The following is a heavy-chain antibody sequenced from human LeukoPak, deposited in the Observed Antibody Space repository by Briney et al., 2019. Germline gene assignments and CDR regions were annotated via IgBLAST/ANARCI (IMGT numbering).Heavy chain of an antibody. CDR3: AKDLTYQLLVDNAFDI. CDR1: GFTFSNYW. Sequence: PGGSLRLSCAASGFTFSNYWMHWVRQAPGKGLEWVSAISGSGGSTYYADSVKGRFTISRDNSKNTLYLQMNSLRAEDTAVYYCAKDLTYQLLVDNAFDIWGQGTMVTVSS. CDR2: ISGSGGST. V-gene: IGHV3-23*01. D-gene: IGHD2-2*01. J-gene: IGHJ3*02.